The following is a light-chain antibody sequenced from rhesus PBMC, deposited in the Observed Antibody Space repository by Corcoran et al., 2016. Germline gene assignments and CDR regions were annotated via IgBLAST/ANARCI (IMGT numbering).Light chain of an antibody. Sequence: DIQMTQSPSALSASVGDRVTISCRASQNIYSNLAWYQQKPGKAPKLLIYAASRLQTGIPSRLSGSGAGTDFTLTISSLKHEDSATYYCEKGNSNPYSFGQGTKVEIK. CDR2: AAS. CDR1: QNIYSN. CDR3: EKGNSNPYS. V-gene: IGKV1-44*03. J-gene: IGKJ2*01.